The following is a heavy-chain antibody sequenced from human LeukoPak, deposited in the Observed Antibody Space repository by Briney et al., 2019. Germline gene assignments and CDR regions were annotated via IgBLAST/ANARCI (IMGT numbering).Heavy chain of an antibody. Sequence: SETLSLTCTVSGGSISSGSYYWSWIRQPPGKGLEWIGYIYYSGSTNYNPSLKSRVTISVDTSKNQFSLKLGSVTAADTAVYYCARVDVVVVAATYVNYYYYYMDVWGKGTTVTISS. V-gene: IGHV4-61*01. CDR3: ARVDVVVVAATYVNYYYYYMDV. CDR2: IYYSGST. CDR1: GGSISSGSYY. D-gene: IGHD2-15*01. J-gene: IGHJ6*03.